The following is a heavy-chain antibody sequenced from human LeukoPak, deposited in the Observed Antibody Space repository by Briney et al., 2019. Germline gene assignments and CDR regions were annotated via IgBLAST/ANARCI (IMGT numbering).Heavy chain of an antibody. J-gene: IGHJ3*01. Sequence: GGSLRLSCAASGFSFTSYSINWVRQAPGKGLEWVSSIRSGGSSVYYADSVKGRFTISRDNAKNSLYLQMNSLRAEDTAVYYCARDLTDRGVFDFWGQGTMVTVSS. CDR1: GFSFTSYS. CDR3: ARDLTDRGVFDF. V-gene: IGHV3-21*01. CDR2: IRSGGSSV. D-gene: IGHD2-8*02.